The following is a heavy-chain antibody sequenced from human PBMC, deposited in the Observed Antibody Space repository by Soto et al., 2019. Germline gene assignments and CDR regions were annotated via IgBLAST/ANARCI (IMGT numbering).Heavy chain of an antibody. CDR3: ARGGKGRPLVDYYALDV. Sequence: QVQLVQSGAEVKKPGASVKVSCKASGYSFTSFHINWVRQAAGQGLEWVGWMNPNNADTGYAQKFQGRVTLTRTSSISTAYMELSSLKSDDTATYYCARGGKGRPLVDYYALDVW. J-gene: IGHJ6*01. CDR1: GYSFTSFH. CDR2: MNPNNADT. V-gene: IGHV1-8*01.